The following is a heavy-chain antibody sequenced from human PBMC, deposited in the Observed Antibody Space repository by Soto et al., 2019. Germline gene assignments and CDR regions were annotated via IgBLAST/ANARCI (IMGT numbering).Heavy chain of an antibody. CDR3: AKGHERYSRSYYDDLDF. CDR1: GFTFSTYA. D-gene: IGHD1-26*01. J-gene: IGHJ4*02. Sequence: DVRLLESGGGLVQPGGSLRLSCAASGFTFSTYAMTWVRQAPGKGLEWVSALSTGGSTTHYAGSVKGRFTISRDNSRDTVYLQMNSLRVEDTAVYYCAKGHERYSRSYYDDLDFWGQGTLVTFSS. CDR2: LSTGGSTT. V-gene: IGHV3-23*01.